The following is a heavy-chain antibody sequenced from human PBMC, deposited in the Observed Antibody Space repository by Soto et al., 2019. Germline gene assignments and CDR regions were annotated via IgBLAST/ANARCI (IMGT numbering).Heavy chain of an antibody. J-gene: IGHJ3*02. CDR3: AKGDSAWNDGLDR. Sequence: EVQLLESGGGLVQPGGSLRLSCAAARFTFSTYAMTWVRQAPEKGLEWVSSISSSGGTTSYADSVKGRFTVARDNSKNILYLQMHSLRAEDTATYYCAKGDSAWNDGLDRWGQGTMVAVSS. D-gene: IGHD6-19*01. CDR2: ISSSGGTT. V-gene: IGHV3-23*01. CDR1: RFTFSTYA.